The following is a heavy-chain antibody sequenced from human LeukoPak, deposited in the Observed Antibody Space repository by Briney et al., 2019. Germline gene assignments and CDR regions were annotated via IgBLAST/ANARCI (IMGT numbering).Heavy chain of an antibody. CDR2: LSYDGSYQ. V-gene: IGHV3-30*04. J-gene: IGHJ3*02. CDR3: ARDTWTYYYDSSGYYYDLI. CDR1: GFNFSTYP. Sequence: PGGSLRLSCAASGFNFSTYPMHWVRQAPGKGLEWVALLSYDGSYQYYADSVKGRFTISRDISKNTLYLQMNSLRAEDTAVYYCARDTWTYYYDSSGYYYDLIWGQGTMVTVSS. D-gene: IGHD3-22*01.